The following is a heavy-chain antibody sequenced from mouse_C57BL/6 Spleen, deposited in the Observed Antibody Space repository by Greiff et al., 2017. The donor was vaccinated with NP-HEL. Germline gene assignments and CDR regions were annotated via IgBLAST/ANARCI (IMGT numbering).Heavy chain of an antibody. V-gene: IGHV1-62-2*01. D-gene: IGHD2-4*01. Sequence: QVQLQQSGAELVKPGASVKLSCTASGYTFTEYTIHWVKQRSGQGLEWIGWFYPGSGSIKYNENFKDKATLTADKSSSTVYMELSRLTSEGSAVYFGARHEGPYYDDYFDYWGQGTTLTVSA. CDR2: FYPGSGSI. CDR1: GYTFTEYT. J-gene: IGHJ2*01. CDR3: ARHEGPYYDDYFDY.